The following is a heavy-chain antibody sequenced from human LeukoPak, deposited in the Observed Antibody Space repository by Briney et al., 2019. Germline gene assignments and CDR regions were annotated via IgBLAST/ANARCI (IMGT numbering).Heavy chain of an antibody. V-gene: IGHV4-34*01. CDR1: GGSFSGYY. CDR3: ARGEYSYGTFDY. D-gene: IGHD5-18*01. Sequence: PSETLSLTCAVYGGSFSGYYWSWIRQPPGKGLEWIGEINHSGSTNYNPSLKSRVTISVDTPKNQFSLKLSSVTAADTAVYYCARGEYSYGTFDYWGQGTLVTVSS. CDR2: INHSGST. J-gene: IGHJ4*02.